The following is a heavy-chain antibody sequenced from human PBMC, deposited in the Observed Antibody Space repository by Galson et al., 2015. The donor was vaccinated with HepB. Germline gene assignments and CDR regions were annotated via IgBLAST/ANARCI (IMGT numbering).Heavy chain of an antibody. CDR1: GFTFSSYS. CDR3: ARGSYYDSSGYFTGVNWYFDL. Sequence: SLRLSCAASGFTFSSYSMNWVRQAPGKGLEWVSSISSSSSYIYYADSVKGRFTISRDNAKNSLYLQMNSLRAEDTAVYYCARGSYYDSSGYFTGVNWYFDLWGRGTLVTVSS. D-gene: IGHD3-22*01. CDR2: ISSSSSYI. J-gene: IGHJ2*01. V-gene: IGHV3-21*01.